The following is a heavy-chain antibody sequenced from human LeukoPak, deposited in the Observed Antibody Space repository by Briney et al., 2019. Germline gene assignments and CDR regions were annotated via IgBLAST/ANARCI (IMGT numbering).Heavy chain of an antibody. D-gene: IGHD6-6*01. CDR1: GFTFSTYS. J-gene: IGHJ6*03. CDR3: ARAARPYYYYYYMDV. CDR2: IRSRDRTI. V-gene: IGHV3-48*01. Sequence: GGSLRLSCAASGFTFSTYSINWVRQAPGKGLEWVSYIRSRDRTIYYADSVKGRFTISTDNAENSLYLQMNSLRTEDTAVYYCARAARPYYYYYYMDVWGKGTTVTVSS.